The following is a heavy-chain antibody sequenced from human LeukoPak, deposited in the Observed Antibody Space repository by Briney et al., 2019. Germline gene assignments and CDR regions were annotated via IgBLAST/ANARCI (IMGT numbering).Heavy chain of an antibody. CDR3: ARIYNDTSGNHNQAFDM. J-gene: IGHJ3*02. D-gene: IGHD3-22*01. CDR1: GGSFSGYY. CDR2: FNLGGGT. Sequence: PSETLSLTCAVYGGSFSGYYWSWIRQTPGRGLEWIGEFNLGGGTNYNPSLKSRLTISVDASKSQVSLKLSSVTPVDTAVYYCARIYNDTSGNHNQAFDMWGQGTMVTVSS. V-gene: IGHV4-34*01.